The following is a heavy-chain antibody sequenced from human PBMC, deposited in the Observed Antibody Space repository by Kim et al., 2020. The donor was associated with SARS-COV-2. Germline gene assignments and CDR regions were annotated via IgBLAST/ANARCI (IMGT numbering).Heavy chain of an antibody. CDR2: ISYDGSNK. D-gene: IGHD3-9*01. CDR1: GFTFSSYA. Sequence: GGSLRLSCAASGFTFSSYAMHWVRQAPGKGLEWVAVISYDGSNKYYADSVKGRFTISRDNSKNTLYLQMNSLRAEDTAVYYGARDYQYYDILTGYYTPNYYSYYGMDVWGQGTTVTVSS. J-gene: IGHJ6*02. CDR3: ARDYQYYDILTGYYTPNYYSYYGMDV. V-gene: IGHV3-30*04.